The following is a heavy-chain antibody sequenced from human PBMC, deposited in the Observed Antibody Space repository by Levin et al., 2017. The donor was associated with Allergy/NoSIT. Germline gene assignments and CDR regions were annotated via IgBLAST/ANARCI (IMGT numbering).Heavy chain of an antibody. V-gene: IGHV3-15*01. Sequence: GESLKISCAASGFTFSDAWMNWVRQAPGKGLEWVGRIKSKTDGGTTDYAAPVKGRFTIPRDDSKNTLFLQMNSLKTEDTAVYYCITPSIAARPWGQGTTVTVSS. CDR2: IKSKTDGGTT. CDR1: GFTFSDAW. D-gene: IGHD6-6*01. J-gene: IGHJ6*02. CDR3: ITPSIAARP.